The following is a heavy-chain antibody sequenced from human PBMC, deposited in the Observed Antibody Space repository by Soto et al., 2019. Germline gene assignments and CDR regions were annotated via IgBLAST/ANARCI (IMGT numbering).Heavy chain of an antibody. Sequence: GGSLRLSCAASGFTFSNYGMHWVRQAPGKGLEWVAVISYDGSDKYYADSVKGRFSISRDNSKNTLYLQMNSLRAEDMAVYYCAKVTGYCSSSSCRRDYYYYYGMDVWGQGTTVTVS. CDR2: ISYDGSDK. J-gene: IGHJ6*02. V-gene: IGHV3-30*18. CDR3: AKVTGYCSSSSCRRDYYYYYGMDV. CDR1: GFTFSNYG. D-gene: IGHD2-2*01.